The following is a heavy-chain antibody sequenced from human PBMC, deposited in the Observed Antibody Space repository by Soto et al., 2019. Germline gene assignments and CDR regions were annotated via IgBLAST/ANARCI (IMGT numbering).Heavy chain of an antibody. CDR3: ARDPGHGDYEVYAFDI. J-gene: IGHJ3*02. CDR1: GFTFSSYS. Sequence: GGSLRLSCAASGFTFSSYSMNWVRQAPGKGLEWVSYISSSSSTIYYADSVKGRFTISRDNAKNSLYLQMNSLRDEDTAVYYCARDPGHGDYEVYAFDIWGQGTMVTVSS. V-gene: IGHV3-48*02. D-gene: IGHD4-17*01. CDR2: ISSSSSTI.